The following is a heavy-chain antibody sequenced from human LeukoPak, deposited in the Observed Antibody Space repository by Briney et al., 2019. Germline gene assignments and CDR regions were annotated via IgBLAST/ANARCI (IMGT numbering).Heavy chain of an antibody. CDR3: AKGITMIVVVTEYFQH. J-gene: IGHJ1*01. Sequence: GGSLGLSCAASGFTFSSYAMSWVRQAPGKGLERVSAISGGGGSTYYADSVKGRFTISRDNSKNTLYLQMNSLRAEDTAVYYCAKGITMIVVVTEYFQHWGQGTLVTVSS. CDR2: ISGGGGST. CDR1: GFTFSSYA. V-gene: IGHV3-23*01. D-gene: IGHD3-22*01.